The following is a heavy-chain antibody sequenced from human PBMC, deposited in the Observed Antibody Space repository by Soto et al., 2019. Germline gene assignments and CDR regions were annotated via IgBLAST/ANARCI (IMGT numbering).Heavy chain of an antibody. V-gene: IGHV4-31*03. J-gene: IGHJ5*02. Sequence: QVQLQESGPGLVKPSQTLSLTCTVSGGSISSGGYYWSWIRQHPGKGLEWIGYIYYSGSTYYNPSLKRRVTISVDTSKNQFSLKLSSVTAADTAVYYCARGVVVPAAPFDPWGQGTLVTVSS. CDR3: ARGVVVPAAPFDP. CDR1: GGSISSGGYY. D-gene: IGHD2-2*01. CDR2: IYYSGST.